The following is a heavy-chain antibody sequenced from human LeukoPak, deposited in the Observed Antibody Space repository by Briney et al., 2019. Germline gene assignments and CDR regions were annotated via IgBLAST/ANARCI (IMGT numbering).Heavy chain of an antibody. J-gene: IGHJ4*02. CDR2: MNPNSGKT. CDR3: ARGVDSSSWYRFHY. D-gene: IGHD3-22*01. V-gene: IGHV1-8*03. Sequence: ASVKVSCNASGYTFTKYDISWVRQATGQGLEWMGWMNPNSGKTGYAQKFQGRVTLTRNTSISTAYMELSSLRSEDTAVYYCARGVDSSSWYRFHYWGQGTLVTVSS. CDR1: GYTFTKYD.